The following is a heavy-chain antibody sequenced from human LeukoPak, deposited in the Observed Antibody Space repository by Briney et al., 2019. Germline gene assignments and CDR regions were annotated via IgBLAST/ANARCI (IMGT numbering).Heavy chain of an antibody. D-gene: IGHD3-10*01. CDR3: AKSVSYYGSGSYSTY. CDR1: GGSISSSSYY. J-gene: IGHJ4*02. V-gene: IGHV4-39*07. Sequence: SETLSLTCTVSGGSISSSSYYWGWIRQPPGKGLEWIGSIYYSGSTYYNPSLKSRVTISVDTSKNQFSLKLSSVTAADTAVYYCAKSVSYYGSGSYSTYWGQGTLVTVSS. CDR2: IYYSGST.